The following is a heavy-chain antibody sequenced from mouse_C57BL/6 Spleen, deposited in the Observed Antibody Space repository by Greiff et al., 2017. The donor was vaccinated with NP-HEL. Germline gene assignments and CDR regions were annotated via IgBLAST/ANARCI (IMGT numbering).Heavy chain of an antibody. V-gene: IGHV1-82*01. CDR3: ANSTSSYAMDD. J-gene: IGHJ4*01. CDR2: IYPGDGDT. CDR1: GYAFSSSW. D-gene: IGHD3-2*02. Sequence: QVQLQQSGPELVKPGASVKISCKASGYAFSSSWMNWVKQRPGKGLEWIGRIYPGDGDTNYNGKFKGKATLTADKSSSTAYMQLSSLTSEDSAVYFCANSTSSYAMDDGGKGTSVTVSS.